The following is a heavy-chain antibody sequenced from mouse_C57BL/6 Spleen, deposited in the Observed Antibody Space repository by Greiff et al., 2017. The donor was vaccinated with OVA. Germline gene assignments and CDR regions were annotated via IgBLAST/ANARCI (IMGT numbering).Heavy chain of an antibody. CDR1: GFTFSSYA. D-gene: IGHD3-1*01. J-gene: IGHJ2*01. V-gene: IGHV5-4*01. Sequence: EVQGVESGGGLVKPGGSLKLSCAASGFTFSSYAMSWVRQTPEKRLEWVATISDGGSYTYYPDNVKGRFTISRDNAKNNLYLQMSHLKSEDTAMYYCARDRDLGGLYYFDYWGQGTTLTVSS. CDR3: ARDRDLGGLYYFDY. CDR2: ISDGGSYT.